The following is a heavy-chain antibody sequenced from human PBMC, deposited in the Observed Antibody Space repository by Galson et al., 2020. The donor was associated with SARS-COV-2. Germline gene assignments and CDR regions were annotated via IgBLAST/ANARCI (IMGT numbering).Heavy chain of an antibody. CDR1: GGSISSGGYY. Sequence: SETLSLTCTVSGGSISSGGYYWSWIRQHPGKGLEWIGYIYYSGSTYYNPSLKSRVTISVDTSKNQFSLKLSSVTAADTAVYYCARGRWLRGRFDYWGQGTLVTVSS. CDR3: ARGRWLRGRFDY. D-gene: IGHD5-12*01. CDR2: IYYSGST. J-gene: IGHJ4*02. V-gene: IGHV4-31*03.